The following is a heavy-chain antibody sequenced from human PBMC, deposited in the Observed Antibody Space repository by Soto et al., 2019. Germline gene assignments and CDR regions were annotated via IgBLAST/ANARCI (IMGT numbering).Heavy chain of an antibody. V-gene: IGHV1-69*12. CDR2: IIPIFGTP. CDR3: AYSANHRYFFDS. Sequence: QVQLVQSGAEVKKPGSSVKVSCKASGGTFRSYAVNWVRQAPGQGLECLGGIIPIFGTPNYAQKLHGRVSISADESTSTVYMDLISLTSEDTAVYYCAYSANHRYFFDSWGQGTLVTVSS. CDR1: GGTFRSYA. D-gene: IGHD5-18*01. J-gene: IGHJ5*01.